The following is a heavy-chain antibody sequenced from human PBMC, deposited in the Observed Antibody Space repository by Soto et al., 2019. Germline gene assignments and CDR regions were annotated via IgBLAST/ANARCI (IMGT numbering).Heavy chain of an antibody. V-gene: IGHV3-13*01. CDR3: AKAAHYYYYGMDV. Sequence: GGSLRLSCAASGFTFSSYDMHWVRQATGKGLEWVSAIGTAGDTYYPGSVKGRFTISRENAKNSLYLQMNSLRAEDTAVYYCAKAAHYYYYGMDVWGQGTTVTVSS. CDR2: IGTAGDT. D-gene: IGHD2-15*01. CDR1: GFTFSSYD. J-gene: IGHJ6*02.